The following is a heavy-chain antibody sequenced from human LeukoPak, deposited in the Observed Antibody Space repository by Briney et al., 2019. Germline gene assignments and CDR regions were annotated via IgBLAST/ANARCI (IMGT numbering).Heavy chain of an antibody. CDR1: GYTFTGYY. CDR2: INPNSGGT. J-gene: IGHJ5*02. Sequence: ASVKVSCKASGYTFTGYYMHWVRQAPGQGLEWMGWINPNSGGTNYAQKFQGRVTMTRDTSISTAYMELSRLRSDDTAVYYCAREQWLVSLEGFDPWGQGTLVTVSS. CDR3: AREQWLVSLEGFDP. V-gene: IGHV1-2*02. D-gene: IGHD6-19*01.